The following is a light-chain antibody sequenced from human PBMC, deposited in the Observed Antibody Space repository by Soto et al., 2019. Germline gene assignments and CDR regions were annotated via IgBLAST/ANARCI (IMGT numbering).Light chain of an antibody. J-gene: IGLJ2*01. CDR3: QVWDSSSDHHV. CDR2: YDS. Sequence: SSELTQPPSVSVAPGKTARITCGGNNIGSKSVHWYQQKPGQAPVLVIYYDSDRPSGIPERFSGSNSGNTATLTISRVEAGDEADYYCQVWDSSSDHHVFGGGTKLTVL. CDR1: NIGSKS. V-gene: IGLV3-21*04.